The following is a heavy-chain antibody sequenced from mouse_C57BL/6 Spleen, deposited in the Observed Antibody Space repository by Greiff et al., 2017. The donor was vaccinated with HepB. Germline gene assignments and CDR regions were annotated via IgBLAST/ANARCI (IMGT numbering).Heavy chain of an antibody. CDR2: ISSGSSTI. J-gene: IGHJ3*01. V-gene: IGHV5-17*01. CDR1: GFTFSDYG. CDR3: ARRSNYVFAY. Sequence: DVMLAESGGGLVKPGGSLKLSCAASGFTFSDYGMHWVRQAPEKGLEWVAYISSGSSTIYYADTVKGRFTISRDNAKNTLFLQMTILRSEDTAMYYCARRSNYVFAYWGQGTLVTVSA. D-gene: IGHD2-5*01.